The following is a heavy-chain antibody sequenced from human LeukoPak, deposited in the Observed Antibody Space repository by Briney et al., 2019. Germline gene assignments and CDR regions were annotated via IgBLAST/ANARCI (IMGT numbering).Heavy chain of an antibody. J-gene: IGHJ4*02. CDR3: AGAQSIAGPYHY. V-gene: IGHV1-18*01. D-gene: IGHD1-26*01. CDR1: GYTFTSYD. Sequence: ASVKVSCKASGYTFTSYDINWVRQAPGQGLEWMGWISALNGNTHFAHNVQDRVAMTTDTPTSTAYMELRSLRSDDTAVYYCAGAQSIAGPYHYWGQGTLVTVSS. CDR2: ISALNGNT.